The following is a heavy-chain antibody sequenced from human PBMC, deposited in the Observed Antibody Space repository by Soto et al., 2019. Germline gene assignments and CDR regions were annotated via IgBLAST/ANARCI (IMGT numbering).Heavy chain of an antibody. D-gene: IGHD3-10*01. Sequence: ASVKVSCKASGYTFTSYDISWVRQAPGQGLEWMGWISAYNGNTNYAQKLQGRVTMTTDTSTSTAYMELSSLRSDDTAVYYCARGSTEGSGSYYNGDDYYDYMDVWGKGTTVTGSS. CDR2: ISAYNGNT. CDR1: GYTFTSYD. J-gene: IGHJ6*03. CDR3: ARGSTEGSGSYYNGDDYYDYMDV. V-gene: IGHV1-18*01.